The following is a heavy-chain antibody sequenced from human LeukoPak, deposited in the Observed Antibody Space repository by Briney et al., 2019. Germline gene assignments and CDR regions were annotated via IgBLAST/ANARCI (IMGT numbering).Heavy chain of an antibody. CDR3: AKEGGFLRGAVDY. J-gene: IGHJ4*02. CDR2: ILYDASNE. D-gene: IGHD5/OR15-5a*01. Sequence: GSLRLSCAASGFTFSSYGMYWVRPAPGKGLEWVAVILYDASNEYSADSVTGRFTISRDNSKNTLYLQMNSLSAEDTAVYYCAKEGGFLRGAVDYWGQGTLVTVSS. V-gene: IGHV3-30*18. CDR1: GFTFSSYG.